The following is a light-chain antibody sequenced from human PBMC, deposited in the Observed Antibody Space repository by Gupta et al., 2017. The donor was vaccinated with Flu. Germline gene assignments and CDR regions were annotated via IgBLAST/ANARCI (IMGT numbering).Light chain of an antibody. CDR1: HSINTY. V-gene: IGKV1-39*01. CDR2: AGS. Sequence: DIQMTQSPSSLSASVGDRVTITCRASHSINTYLNWYKQKPGKAPKLLIYAGSTLQSGVPSRFNGSGSGTDFTLTISSLQPEDFATYYCQQSDSNLSLTFGGGTKV. J-gene: IGKJ4*01. CDR3: QQSDSNLSLT.